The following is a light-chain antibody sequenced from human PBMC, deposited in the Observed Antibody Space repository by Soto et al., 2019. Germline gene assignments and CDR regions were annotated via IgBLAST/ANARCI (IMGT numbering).Light chain of an antibody. J-gene: IGLJ2*01. V-gene: IGLV2-8*01. Sequence: QSALTQPPSASGSPGQSVTFSCIGTSSDVGAYNYVSWYQQHPGKAPKLMIYEVSKRPSGVPDRFSGSKSANTASLTVSGLHAEDEADYYCSSFAGSSNVIFGGRTKLTVL. CDR2: EVS. CDR1: SSDVGAYNY. CDR3: SSFAGSSNVI.